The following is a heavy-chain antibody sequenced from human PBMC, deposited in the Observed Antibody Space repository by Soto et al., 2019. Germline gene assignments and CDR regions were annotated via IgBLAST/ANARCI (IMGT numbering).Heavy chain of an antibody. V-gene: IGHV4-30-4*08. CDR2: IYYSGNT. CDR1: GGSISSGDYY. CDR3: ARTPPLGYFDY. J-gene: IGHJ4*02. Sequence: SETLALTCTVSGGSISSGDYYWSWIRQPPGKGLEWIGYIYYSGNTYYNPSLKSRVTISVDTSKNQFSLKLSSVTAADTAVYYCARTPPLGYFDYWGQGTLVSVSS.